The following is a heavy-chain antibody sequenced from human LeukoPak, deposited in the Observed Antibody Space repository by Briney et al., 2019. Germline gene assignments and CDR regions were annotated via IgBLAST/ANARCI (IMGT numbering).Heavy chain of an antibody. D-gene: IGHD6-6*01. J-gene: IGHJ4*02. CDR1: GYTFADYY. Sequence: GASVKVSCKASGYTFADYYIHWVRQATGQGLEWMGWMNPNSGNTGYAQKFQGRVTMTRDTSISTAYMELSRLRSDDTAVYYCAFFEYSSSSSHYWGQGTLVTVSS. CDR3: AFFEYSSSSSHY. CDR2: MNPNSGNT. V-gene: IGHV1-2*02.